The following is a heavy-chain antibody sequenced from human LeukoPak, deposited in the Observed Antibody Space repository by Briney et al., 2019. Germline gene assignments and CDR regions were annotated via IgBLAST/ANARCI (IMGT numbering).Heavy chain of an antibody. V-gene: IGHV4-34*01. Sequence: PETLSLTCAVYGGSFSGYYWSRIRQPPGKGLEWIGEINHSGSTNYNPSLKSRVTISVDTSKDQFSLKLSSVTAADTAVYYCARGGRYGSGSYYNYWGQGTLVTVSS. CDR3: ARGGRYGSGSYYNY. CDR2: INHSGST. D-gene: IGHD3-10*01. CDR1: GGSFSGYY. J-gene: IGHJ4*02.